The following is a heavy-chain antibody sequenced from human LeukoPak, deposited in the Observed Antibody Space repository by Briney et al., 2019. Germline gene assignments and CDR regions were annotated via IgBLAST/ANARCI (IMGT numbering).Heavy chain of an antibody. CDR1: GFTFRDYY. D-gene: IGHD3-3*01. J-gene: IGHJ5*02. CDR3: ARVYYASWSGQPLSQHWLDP. Sequence: GGSLRLSCTASGFTFRDYYVTWIRQAPGKGLEWVSYIRSTCSSTAYADSVKGRFAISRDNAKNSMYLKVNGLRVEDTAVYYCARVYYASWSGQPLSQHWLDPWGQGTLVTVSS. CDR2: IRSTCSST. V-gene: IGHV3-11*04.